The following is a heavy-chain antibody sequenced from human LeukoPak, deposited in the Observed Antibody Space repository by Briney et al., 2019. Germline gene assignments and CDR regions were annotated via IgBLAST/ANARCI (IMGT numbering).Heavy chain of an antibody. V-gene: IGHV3-74*01. CDR2: INSDGSIT. D-gene: IGHD5-18*01. Sequence: PGGSLRLSCAASGFTFTTYWMHWVRQAPGKGLVWVSHINSDGSITSYADSVKGRFTISRDNVKNTLYLQMNSLRAEDTAAYYCARDAVDTANAVWGQGTTVTVSS. J-gene: IGHJ6*02. CDR1: GFTFTTYW. CDR3: ARDAVDTANAV.